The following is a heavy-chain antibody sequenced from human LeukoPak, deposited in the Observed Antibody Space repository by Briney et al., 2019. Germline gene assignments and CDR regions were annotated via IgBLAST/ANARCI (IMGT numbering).Heavy chain of an antibody. CDR3: ATWAATLLGTDH. CDR1: GFSFRELG. CDR2: IRYDGSAK. Sequence: GGSLRLSCAASGFSFRELGMYWVRQAPGKGLEWVAFIRYDGSAKFYSESVKGRFSISRDNSKNTLFLQMGSLRADDTALYYCATWAATLLGTDHWGQGTLVTVSS. J-gene: IGHJ5*02. D-gene: IGHD3-3*01. V-gene: IGHV3-30*02.